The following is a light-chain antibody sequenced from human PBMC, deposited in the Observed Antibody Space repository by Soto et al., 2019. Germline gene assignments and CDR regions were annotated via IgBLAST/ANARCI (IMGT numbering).Light chain of an antibody. J-gene: IGKJ2*01. V-gene: IGKV1-8*01. CDR1: QGISSY. CDR2: AAS. Sequence: AIRMTQSPSSFSASTGDRVTITCRASQGISSYLAWYQQKPGKAPKLLIYAASTLQGVVPSRFSGSGSGTDFTLTISCLQSEDFATYYCQQYYSYPYTFGQGTKLEIK. CDR3: QQYYSYPYT.